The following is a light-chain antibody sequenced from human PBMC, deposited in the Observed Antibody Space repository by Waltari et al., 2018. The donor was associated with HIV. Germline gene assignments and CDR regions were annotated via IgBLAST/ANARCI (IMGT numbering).Light chain of an antibody. CDR1: QSINTY. V-gene: IGKV1-39*01. CDR3: EQSYNTPLT. J-gene: IGKJ4*01. CDR2: GAS. Sequence: DLQMTQSPSSLSASVADRVTITCGASQSINTYINWYQQKPGKAPKILIYGASNLQSGVPSRFSGSGSGTDFTLSISSLQPEDFATYYCEQSYNTPLTFGGGTKVEIK.